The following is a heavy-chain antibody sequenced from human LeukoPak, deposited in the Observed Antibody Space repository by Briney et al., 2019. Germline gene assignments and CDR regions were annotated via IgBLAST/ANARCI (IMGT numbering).Heavy chain of an antibody. CDR1: GGSISSYY. J-gene: IGHJ4*02. CDR3: ARGNRVATTL. V-gene: IGHV4-59*01. CDR2: IYYSGST. Sequence: PSETLSLTCTVSGGSISSYYWSWIRQPPGKGLEWIGYIYYSGSTNYNPSLKSRVTISVDTSKNQFSLKLSSVTAADTAVYYCARGNRVATTLWGRGTLVTVSS. D-gene: IGHD5-12*01.